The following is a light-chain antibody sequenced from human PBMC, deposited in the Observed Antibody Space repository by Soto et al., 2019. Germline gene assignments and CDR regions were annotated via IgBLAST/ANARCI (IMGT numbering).Light chain of an antibody. V-gene: IGKV3-20*01. CDR3: QQYGDSPLT. CDR2: GAS. CDR1: QNVYINS. J-gene: IGKJ3*01. Sequence: EVVLTQSPGTLSLSPGERATLSCRASQNVYINSLAWYQQRPGQTPRLLIYGASTRAAAIPDRFSGSGSGADFALSIDGLEPEDLAIYYCQQYGDSPLTFGPGTRVD.